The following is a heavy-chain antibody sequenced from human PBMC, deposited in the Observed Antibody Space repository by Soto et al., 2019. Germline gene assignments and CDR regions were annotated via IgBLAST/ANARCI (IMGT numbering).Heavy chain of an antibody. CDR3: AMVDVYVTPSPQDV. J-gene: IGHJ6*02. V-gene: IGHV1-18*01. CDR2: INAYNGNT. Sequence: QVQLVQSGAEVKNPGASVKVSCKASGYSFTRYGIGWARQAPGQGLEWMGWINAYNGNTTYAQNLQGRLTLTTDTSTTTAYMELRSLRPNDTAIYYCAMVDVYVTPSPQDVWGQGTTVTVSS. CDR1: GYSFTRYG. D-gene: IGHD3-16*01.